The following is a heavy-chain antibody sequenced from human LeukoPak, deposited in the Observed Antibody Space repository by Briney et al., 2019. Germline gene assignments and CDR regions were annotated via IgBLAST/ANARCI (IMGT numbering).Heavy chain of an antibody. D-gene: IGHD3-10*01. Sequence: GGSLRLSCAASGFTFRSYWMSWVRQAPGKGLXXXXXXXQDGNERYYVDSVKGRFTISRDNAKNSLYLQMNSLRAEDTAVYYCTREYYYGSGSYYAGYWGQGTLVTVSS. V-gene: IGHV3-7*04. CDR1: GFTFRSYW. CDR3: TREYYYGSGSYYAGY. CDR2: XXQDGNER. J-gene: IGHJ4*02.